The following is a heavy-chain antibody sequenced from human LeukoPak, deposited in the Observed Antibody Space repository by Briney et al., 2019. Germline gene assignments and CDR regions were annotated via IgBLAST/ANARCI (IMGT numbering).Heavy chain of an antibody. CDR3: AKALRYYGSGSYYPLTLNYYYYGMDV. J-gene: IGHJ6*02. Sequence: GGSLRLSCAASGFIFSRYDMHWVRQGIGKGLEWVSAIGTAGDTYYPGSVKGRFTISRENAKNSLYLQMNSLRAGDTAVYYCAKALRYYGSGSYYPLTLNYYYYGMDVWGQGTTVTVSS. V-gene: IGHV3-13*01. CDR2: IGTAGDT. CDR1: GFIFSRYD. D-gene: IGHD3-10*01.